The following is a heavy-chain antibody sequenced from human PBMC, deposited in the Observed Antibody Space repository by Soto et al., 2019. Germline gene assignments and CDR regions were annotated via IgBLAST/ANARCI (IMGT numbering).Heavy chain of an antibody. CDR2: IYYSGST. Sequence: QVQLQESGPGLVRPSETLSLTCTVSGGSFSSYYWTWIRQSPGKGLEWIGYIYYSGSTDYNPSLRGRRAISIDTSKNPFSLRLNSMTAADTAVYYCAGRDCSGTNCYYLDYYYMDVWGKGTTVTVSS. D-gene: IGHD2-2*01. CDR1: GGSFSSYY. V-gene: IGHV4-59*08. CDR3: AGRDCSGTNCYYLDYYYMDV. J-gene: IGHJ6*03.